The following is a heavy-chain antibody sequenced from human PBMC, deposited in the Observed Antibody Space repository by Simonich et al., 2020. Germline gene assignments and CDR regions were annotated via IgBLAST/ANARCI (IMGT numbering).Heavy chain of an antibody. D-gene: IGHD2-21*01. V-gene: IGHV1-2*02. CDR3: ARNGLVGILKAFDI. CDR2: VNPNSGGK. J-gene: IGHJ3*02. CDR1: GYTFTGYY. Sequence: QVQLVQSGAEVKKPGASVKVSCKASGYTFTGYYMHWVRQAPGQGLEWMGGVNPNSGGKNYAQNVQGRVTMTRDTSIITAYMELSRLRSDDTAVYYCARNGLVGILKAFDIWGQGTMVTVSS.